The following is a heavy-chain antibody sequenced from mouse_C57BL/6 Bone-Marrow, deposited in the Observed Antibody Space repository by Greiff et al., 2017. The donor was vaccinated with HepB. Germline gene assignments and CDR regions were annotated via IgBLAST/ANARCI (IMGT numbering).Heavy chain of an antibody. CDR1: GFSFNTYA. D-gene: IGHD4-1*01. J-gene: IGHJ2*01. CDR2: IRSKSNNYAT. V-gene: IGHV10-1*01. Sequence: EVHLVESGGGLVQPKGSLKLSCAASGFSFNTYAMNWVRQAPGKGLEWVARIRSKSNNYATYYADSVKDRFTISRDDSESMLYLQMNNLKTEDTAMYYCVRQGNWVDYWGQGTTLTVSS. CDR3: VRQGNWVDY.